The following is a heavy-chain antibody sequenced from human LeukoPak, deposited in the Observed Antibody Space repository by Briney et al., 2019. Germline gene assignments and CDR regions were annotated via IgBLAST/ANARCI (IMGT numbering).Heavy chain of an antibody. CDR2: IWYDGSNK. CDR3: ARGPSAYPKCFDY. V-gene: IGHV3-33*01. CDR1: GFNFSGFV. D-gene: IGHD5-12*01. Sequence: GGSLRLSCAASGFNFSGFVMHWVRQAPGKGLEWVAVIWYDGSNKYYADSVKGRFTISRDNSKNTLYLQMNSLRAEDTAVYYCARGPSAYPKCFDYWGQGTLVTVSS. J-gene: IGHJ4*02.